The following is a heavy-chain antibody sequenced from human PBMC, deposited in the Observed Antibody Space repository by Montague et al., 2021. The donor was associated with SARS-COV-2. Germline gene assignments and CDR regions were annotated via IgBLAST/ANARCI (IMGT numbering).Heavy chain of an antibody. CDR3: ARGRQHINMVVVVVTGGEYYFDF. V-gene: IGHV4-34*01. D-gene: IGHD3-22*01. CDR1: DGSFSDYS. Sequence: SETLSLTCAVYDGSFSDYSWTWIRQPPGKGLEWIGEITHRGSTNYNPSLKSRVTISVDTSKNQFSLKMISVTAADTAVYYCARGRQHINMVVVVVTGGEYYFDFWGRGTLVAVSS. CDR2: ITHRGST. J-gene: IGHJ4*02.